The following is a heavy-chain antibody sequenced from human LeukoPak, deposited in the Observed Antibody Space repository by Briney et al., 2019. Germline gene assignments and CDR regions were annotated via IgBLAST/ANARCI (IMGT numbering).Heavy chain of an antibody. Sequence: GGSLRLSCAASGFTFSSYGMHWVRQAPGKGLEWVAVISYDGSNKYYADSVKGRFTISRDNSKNTLYLQMNSLRAEDTAVYYCAKGGWSRYYGSGSLDAFDIWGQGTMVTVSS. CDR3: AKGGWSRYYGSGSLDAFDI. CDR1: GFTFSSYG. CDR2: ISYDGSNK. V-gene: IGHV3-30*18. J-gene: IGHJ3*02. D-gene: IGHD3-10*01.